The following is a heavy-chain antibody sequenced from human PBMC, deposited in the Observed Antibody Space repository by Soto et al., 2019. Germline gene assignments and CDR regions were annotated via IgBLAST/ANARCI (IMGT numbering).Heavy chain of an antibody. V-gene: IGHV1-69*06. CDR1: GGTFSSYA. CDR3: ELNYDNLTGEKTGDY. J-gene: IGHJ4*02. CDR2: IIPIFGTA. D-gene: IGHD3-9*01. Sequence: ASVKVSCKASGGTFSSYAISWVRQAPGQGLEWVGGIIPIFGTANYAQKFQGRVTITADKSTSTAYMELSSLRSEDTAVYYCELNYDNLTGEKTGDYWGQGTLVTVSS.